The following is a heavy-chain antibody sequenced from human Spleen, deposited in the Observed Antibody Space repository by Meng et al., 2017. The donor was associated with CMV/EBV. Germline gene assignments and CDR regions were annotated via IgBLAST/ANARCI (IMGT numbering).Heavy chain of an antibody. V-gene: IGHV3-48*03. CDR1: GFTFSAYE. CDR2: ASAGARNI. CDR3: ARGDSSWYRMHDV. Sequence: GESLKISCAASGFTFSAYEMNWLRQAPGKGLEWLSYASAGARNIYYADSVRGRFTISRDNAKNSLYLQMNSLRAEDTAVYYCARGDSSWYRMHDVWGQGTTVTAP. D-gene: IGHD6-13*01. J-gene: IGHJ6*02.